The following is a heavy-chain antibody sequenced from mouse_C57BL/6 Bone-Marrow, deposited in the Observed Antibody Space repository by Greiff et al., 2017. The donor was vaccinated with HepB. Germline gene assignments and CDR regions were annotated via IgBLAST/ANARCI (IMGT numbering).Heavy chain of an antibody. CDR3: ARWGATTVVPYYAMDY. V-gene: IGHV1-85*01. J-gene: IGHJ4*01. CDR2: IYPRDGST. D-gene: IGHD1-1*01. Sequence: QVQLQQSGPELVKPGASVKLSCKASGYTFTSYDINWVKQRPGQGLEWIGWIYPRDGSTKYNEKLKGKATLTVDTSSSTAYMELHSLTSEDSAVYFCARWGATTVVPYYAMDYWGQGTSVTVSS. CDR1: GYTFTSYD.